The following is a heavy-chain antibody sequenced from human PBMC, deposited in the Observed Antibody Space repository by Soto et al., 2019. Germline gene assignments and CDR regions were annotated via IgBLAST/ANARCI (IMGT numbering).Heavy chain of an antibody. D-gene: IGHD2-21*02. Sequence: VQLVESGGGLVKPGGSLRLSCAASGFTFSSYSMNWVRQAPGKGLEWVSSISSSSSYIYYADSVKGRFTISRDNAKNSLYLQMNSLRAEDTAVYYCARDGVVVVTAIPYYYYGMDVWGQGTTVTVSS. CDR2: ISSSSSYI. J-gene: IGHJ6*02. CDR1: GFTFSSYS. V-gene: IGHV3-21*01. CDR3: ARDGVVVVTAIPYYYYGMDV.